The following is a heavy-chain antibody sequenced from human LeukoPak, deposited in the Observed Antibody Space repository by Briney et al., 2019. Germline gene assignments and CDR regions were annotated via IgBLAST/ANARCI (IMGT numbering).Heavy chain of an antibody. J-gene: IGHJ4*02. Sequence: SETRSLTCAVSGGSISSSNYYSGWIRQPPGKGLEWTGSIYYRGSTSYNPSLKSRVTISVDTSKNQFSLKLSPVTAADTAVYYCRPYYYDSSGYLVDYWGQGTLVTVSS. CDR2: IYYRGST. V-gene: IGHV4-39*01. CDR3: RPYYYDSSGYLVDY. CDR1: GGSISSSNYY. D-gene: IGHD3-22*01.